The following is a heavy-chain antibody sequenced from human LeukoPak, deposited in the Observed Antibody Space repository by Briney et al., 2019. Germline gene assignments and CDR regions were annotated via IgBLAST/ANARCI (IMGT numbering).Heavy chain of an antibody. J-gene: IGHJ5*02. CDR2: IYAGGTT. D-gene: IGHD6-19*01. CDR1: GFTVSTNY. CDR3: ARDSSGWYDH. V-gene: IGHV3-53*01. Sequence: GGSLRLSCAASGFTVSTNYMSWVRQAPGRGLEWVSVIYAGGTTYYADSVRGRFTISRDNSKNTLYLQVNSLRDEDTAVYYCARDSSGWYDHWGQGTLVTVSS.